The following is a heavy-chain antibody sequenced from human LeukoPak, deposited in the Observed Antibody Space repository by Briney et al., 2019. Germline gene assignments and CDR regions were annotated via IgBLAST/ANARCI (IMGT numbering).Heavy chain of an antibody. J-gene: IGHJ4*02. D-gene: IGHD3-16*01. Sequence: GGSLRLSCAASGFTFSSYAMHWVRQAPGKGLEWVAVISYDGSNKYYADSVKGRFTISRDSSKNTLYLQMNSLRAEDTAVYYCAKGSRIWGNYYFDFWGQGTLVTVSS. CDR1: GFTFSSYA. CDR2: ISYDGSNK. V-gene: IGHV3-30-3*01. CDR3: AKGSRIWGNYYFDF.